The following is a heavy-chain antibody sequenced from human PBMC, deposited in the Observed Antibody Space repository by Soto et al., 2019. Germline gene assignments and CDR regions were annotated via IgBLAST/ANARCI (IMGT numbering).Heavy chain of an antibody. D-gene: IGHD3-10*01. CDR2: IYYSGST. CDR1: GGSISSSSYY. V-gene: IGHV4-39*01. Sequence: PSETLSLTCTVSGGSISSSSYYWGWIRQPPGKGLEWIGSIYYSGSTYYNPSLKSRVTISVDTSKNQFSLKLSSVTAADTAVYYCARHLYGSGSYYPPYYYYYYMEVWGKGTTVTVSS. J-gene: IGHJ6*03. CDR3: ARHLYGSGSYYPPYYYYYYMEV.